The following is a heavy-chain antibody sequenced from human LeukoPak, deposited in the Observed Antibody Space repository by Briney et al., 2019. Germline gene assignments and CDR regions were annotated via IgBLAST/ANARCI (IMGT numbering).Heavy chain of an antibody. V-gene: IGHV3-7*01. CDR1: VFLFSNYW. CDR2: INQDGRQL. J-gene: IGHJ2*01. D-gene: IGHD3-22*01. Sequence: PGGSLRLSRAASVFLFSNYWMRCVSHAPGKGLECVANINQDGRQLYYLDSLKGRFTTSRDNAKKSLYLQLNSLRAGDTAVYDCARYQGSMIEVRTTNWYFDLWGRGTLVSVSS. CDR3: ARYQGSMIEVRTTNWYFDL.